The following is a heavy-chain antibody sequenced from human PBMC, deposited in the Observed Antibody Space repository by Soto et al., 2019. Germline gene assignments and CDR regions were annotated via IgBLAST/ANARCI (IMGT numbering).Heavy chain of an antibody. D-gene: IGHD3-10*01. J-gene: IGHJ5*02. CDR3: AREGYGSWSYRWDWFDP. V-gene: IGHV3-7*03. CDR1: GFTFSSYW. CDR2: IKQDGSEK. Sequence: EVQLVESGGGLVQPGGSLRLSCAASGFTFSSYWMSWVRQAPGKGLEWVANIKQDGSEKYYVDSVKGRFTVSRDNAKNSLYRQMDSLRAEDTAVYYCAREGYGSWSYRWDWFDPWGQGTLVTVSS.